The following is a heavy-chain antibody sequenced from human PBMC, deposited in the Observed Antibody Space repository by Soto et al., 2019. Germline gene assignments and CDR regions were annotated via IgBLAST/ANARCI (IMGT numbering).Heavy chain of an antibody. J-gene: IGHJ4*01. CDR1: GFTFNNFA. CDR3: AKVVVVPVVSGNYYFDY. D-gene: IGHD2-15*01. CDR2: ITPSDGTT. Sequence: GGSLRLSCAASGFTFNNFAMTWVRQSPGKGLEWVSAITPSDGTTYYADSVRGRFTISRGNSKNTLYLQMNSLRAEDTAIYYCAKVVVVPVVSGNYYFDYWGHGALVTVSS. V-gene: IGHV3-23*01.